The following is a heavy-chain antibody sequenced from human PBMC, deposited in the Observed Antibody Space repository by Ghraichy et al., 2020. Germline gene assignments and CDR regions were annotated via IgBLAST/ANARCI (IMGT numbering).Heavy chain of an antibody. CDR2: INHSGST. D-gene: IGHD2-15*01. V-gene: IGHV4-34*01. J-gene: IGHJ6*02. Sequence: SETLSLTCAVYGGSFSGYYWSWIRQPPGKGLEWIGEINHSGSTNYNPSLKSRVTISVDTSKNQFSLKLSSVTAADTAVYYCARDGMAAWRYYYGMDVWGQGTTVTVSS. CDR3: ARDGMAAWRYYYGMDV. CDR1: GGSFSGYY.